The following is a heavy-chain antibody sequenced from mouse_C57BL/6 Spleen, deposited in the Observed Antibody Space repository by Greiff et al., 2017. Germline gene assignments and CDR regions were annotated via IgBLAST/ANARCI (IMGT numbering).Heavy chain of an antibody. V-gene: IGHV1-52*01. J-gene: IGHJ2*01. CDR2: IDPSDSET. Sequence: QVQLKQPGAELVRPGSSVKLSCKASGYTFTSYWMHWVKQRPIQGLEWIGNIDPSDSETHYNQKFKDKATLTVDKSSSTAYMQLSSLTSEDSAVYYCAKLTGTLFDYWGQGTTLTVSS. D-gene: IGHD4-1*01. CDR3: AKLTGTLFDY. CDR1: GYTFTSYW.